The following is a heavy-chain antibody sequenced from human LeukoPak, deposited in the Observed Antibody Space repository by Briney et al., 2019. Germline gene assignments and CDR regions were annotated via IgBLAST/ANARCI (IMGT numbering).Heavy chain of an antibody. CDR2: FDPEDGET. J-gene: IGHJ4*02. V-gene: IGHV1-24*01. CDR1: GYTLTELS. D-gene: IGHD3-16*02. CDR3: ATGSLRLGEFSLGY. Sequence: ASVKVSCKVSGYTLTELSMHWVRQAPGKGLEWMGGFDPEDGETVYAQRFQGRVTMTKDTSTDTAYMELSSLRSEDTAVYYCATGSLRLGEFSLGYWGQGTLVTVSS.